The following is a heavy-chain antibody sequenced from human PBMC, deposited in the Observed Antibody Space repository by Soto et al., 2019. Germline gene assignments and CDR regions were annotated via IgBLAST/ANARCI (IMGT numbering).Heavy chain of an antibody. J-gene: IGHJ4*02. V-gene: IGHV1-3*01. CDR1: GSTFTSYA. D-gene: IGHD1-26*01. CDR3: ASDRSVCWVESGERLGY. Sequence: ASVKVPCMASGSTFTSYAMHWVSQAPGQRPDWMGWINAGNGNTKYSQKFQGRVTITRDTSASTAYMELSSPRSEDTAVYYCASDRSVCWVESGERLGYWGQGTLVAVSS. CDR2: INAGNGNT.